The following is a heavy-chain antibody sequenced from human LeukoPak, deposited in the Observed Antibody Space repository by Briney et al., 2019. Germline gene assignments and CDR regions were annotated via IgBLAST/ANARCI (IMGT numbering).Heavy chain of an antibody. V-gene: IGHV3-23*01. CDR2: ISGSGGST. J-gene: IGHJ4*02. CDR3: AKDPYCGGDCYYFDY. Sequence: GGSLRLSCAASGFTLSSYAMSWVRQAPGKGLEWVSAISGSGGSTYYADSVKGRFTISRDNSKNTLYLQMNSLRAEDTAVYYCAKDPYCGGDCYYFDYWGQGTLVTVSS. CDR1: GFTLSSYA. D-gene: IGHD2-21*02.